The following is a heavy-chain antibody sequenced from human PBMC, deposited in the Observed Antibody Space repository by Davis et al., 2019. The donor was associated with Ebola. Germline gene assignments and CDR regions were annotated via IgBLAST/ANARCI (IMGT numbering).Heavy chain of an antibody. J-gene: IGHJ4*02. V-gene: IGHV3-9*01. D-gene: IGHD3-9*01. Sequence: SLKISCTGSGFVFDDHAIHWVRQAPGKGLEWVAGINWNSAFIVYVDSVKGRFTISRDNAKNSLFLQMNNLRAEDTAVYFCARMYYDVVTDYLKQVRKPKPQYCFDSWGQGTLVTVSS. CDR2: INWNSAFI. CDR3: ARMYYDVVTDYLKQVRKPKPQYCFDS. CDR1: GFVFDDHA.